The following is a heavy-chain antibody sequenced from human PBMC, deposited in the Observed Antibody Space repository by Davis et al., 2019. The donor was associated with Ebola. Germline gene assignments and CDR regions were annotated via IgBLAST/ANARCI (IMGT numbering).Heavy chain of an antibody. CDR1: GFTFSSYS. CDR3: ARVAYGDSWRWFDP. V-gene: IGHV3-48*02. CDR2: ISRSSITI. J-gene: IGHJ5*02. Sequence: GESLKLSCAASGFTFSSYSMSWVRQAPGKGLEWISYISRSSITIYYAGSVKGRFTISRDNAKNSLYLQMNSLRDEDTAVYYCARVAYGDSWRWFDPWGQGTLVTVSS. D-gene: IGHD4-17*01.